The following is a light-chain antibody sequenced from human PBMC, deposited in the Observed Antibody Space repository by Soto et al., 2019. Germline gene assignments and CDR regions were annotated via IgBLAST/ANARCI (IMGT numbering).Light chain of an antibody. CDR1: ESLLDSHGYNN. CDR2: LGS. Sequence: DIVLTQSPLSLPVTPGEPSCISGISSESLLDSHGYNNVDWYLRKAGQSPQVLIYLGSNRASGVPDRFSGSGSGTDFTLKISRVEADDVGVYYCMQALQTPWTFGQGTKVDIK. J-gene: IGKJ1*01. V-gene: IGKV2-28*01. CDR3: MQALQTPWT.